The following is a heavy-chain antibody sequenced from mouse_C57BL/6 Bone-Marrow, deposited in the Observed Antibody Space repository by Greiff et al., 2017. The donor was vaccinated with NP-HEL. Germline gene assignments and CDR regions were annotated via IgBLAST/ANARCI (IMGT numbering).Heavy chain of an antibody. Sequence: VQLQQSGPELVKPGASVKIPCKASGYTFTDYNMDWVKQSHGKSLEWIGDINPNNGGTIYNQKFKGKATLTVDKSASTAYMELRSLTSEDTAGYYCARISLYYGNHWYFDVWGTGTTVTVSS. V-gene: IGHV1-18*01. CDR1: GYTFTDYN. D-gene: IGHD2-1*01. CDR2: INPNNGGT. CDR3: ARISLYYGNHWYFDV. J-gene: IGHJ1*03.